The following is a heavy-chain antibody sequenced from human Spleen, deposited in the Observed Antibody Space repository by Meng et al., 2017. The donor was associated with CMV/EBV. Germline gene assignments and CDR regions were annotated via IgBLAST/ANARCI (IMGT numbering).Heavy chain of an antibody. CDR2: IRYDGSNK. D-gene: IGHD1-26*01. CDR1: GFTFSSYG. Sequence: LSLTCAASGFTFSSYGMHWVRQAPGKGLEWVAFIRYDGSNKYYADSVNGRFTISRDNSKNTLYLQMNSLRAEDTAVYYCAKKGNPGATGYFDYWGQGTLVTVSS. CDR3: AKKGNPGATGYFDY. J-gene: IGHJ4*02. V-gene: IGHV3-30*02.